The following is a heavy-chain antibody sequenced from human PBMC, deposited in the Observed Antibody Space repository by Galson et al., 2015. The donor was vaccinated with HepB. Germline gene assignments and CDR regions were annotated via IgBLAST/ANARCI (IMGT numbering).Heavy chain of an antibody. CDR3: ARDGEYGDWGYYFDY. D-gene: IGHD4-17*01. Sequence: SLRLSCAASGFTFSSYAMHWVRQAPGKGLEWVAVISYDGSNKYYADSVKGRFTISRDNSKNTLYLQMNSLRAEDTAVYYCARDGEYGDWGYYFDYWGQGTLVTVSS. V-gene: IGHV3-30*04. CDR2: ISYDGSNK. J-gene: IGHJ4*02. CDR1: GFTFSSYA.